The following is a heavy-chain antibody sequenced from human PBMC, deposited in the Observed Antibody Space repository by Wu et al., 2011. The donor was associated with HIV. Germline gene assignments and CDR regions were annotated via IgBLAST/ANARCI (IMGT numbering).Heavy chain of an antibody. V-gene: IGHV1-2*02. J-gene: IGHJ6*03. D-gene: IGHD6-6*01. CDR1: GYTFTAYY. CDR3: ARDPYSSSFYYYYFMDV. CDR2: INPHSGGT. Sequence: QVQLVQSEAEVKKPGASVKVSCKASGYTFTAYYMHWLRQAPGQGLEWMGWINPHSGGTNFAQKFQGRVTMTRDTSITTAYMELSRLRSDDTAVYYCARDPYSSSFYYYYFMDVWGKGTTVTVSS.